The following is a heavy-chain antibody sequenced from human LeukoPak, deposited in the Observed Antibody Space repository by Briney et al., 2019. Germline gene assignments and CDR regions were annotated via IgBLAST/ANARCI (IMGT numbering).Heavy chain of an antibody. CDR1: GGSISSSSYY. D-gene: IGHD3-16*01. J-gene: IGHJ3*02. CDR3: ARGGYDYVWGSYKADAFDI. CDR2: IYYSGST. V-gene: IGHV4-39*07. Sequence: SETLSLTCTVSGGSISSSSYYWGWIRQPPGKGLEWIGSIYYSGSTYYNPSLKSRVTISVDTSKNQFSLKLSSVTAADTAVYYCARGGYDYVWGSYKADAFDIWGQGTMVTVSS.